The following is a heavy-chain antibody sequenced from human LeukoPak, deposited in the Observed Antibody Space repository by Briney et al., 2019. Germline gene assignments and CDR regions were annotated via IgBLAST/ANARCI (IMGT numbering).Heavy chain of an antibody. D-gene: IGHD3-3*01. Sequence: GGSLRLSCAASGFTFSSYGMSWVRQAPGKGLEWVSAISGSGGTKYYANSVKGRFTISRDNSKNTLYLRMISLRAEDTAVYYCTKQRTDFWSGYDFDYWGQGTLVTVSS. CDR2: ISGSGGTK. CDR3: TKQRTDFWSGYDFDY. J-gene: IGHJ4*02. CDR1: GFTFSSYG. V-gene: IGHV3-23*01.